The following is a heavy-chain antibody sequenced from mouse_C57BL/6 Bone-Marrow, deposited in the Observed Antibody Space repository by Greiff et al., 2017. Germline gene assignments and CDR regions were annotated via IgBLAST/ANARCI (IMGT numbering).Heavy chain of an antibody. CDR2: IYPGSGST. D-gene: IGHD2-2*01. V-gene: IGHV1-55*01. Sequence: QVQLQQPGAELVKPGASVKMSCKASGYTFTSYWITWVKQRPGQGLEWIGDIYPGSGSTNYTEKFKSKATLTVDTSPSTAYMQHSSLTSEDSAVCYCARLIYYVYNYYAIGYWGQGTSVTVSA. J-gene: IGHJ4*01. CDR1: GYTFTSYW. CDR3: ARLIYYVYNYYAIGY.